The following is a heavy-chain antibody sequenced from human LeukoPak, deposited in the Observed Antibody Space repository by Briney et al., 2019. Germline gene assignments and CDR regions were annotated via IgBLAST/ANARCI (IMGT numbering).Heavy chain of an antibody. Sequence: SETLSLTCAVYGGSFSGYYWSWIRQPPGKGLEWIGEINHSGSTNYNPSLKSRVTISVGTSKNQFSLKLSSVTAADTAVYYCARGYVLIRYWGQGTLVTVSS. V-gene: IGHV4-34*01. J-gene: IGHJ4*02. CDR3: ARGYVLIRY. D-gene: IGHD2-8*01. CDR2: INHSGST. CDR1: GGSFSGYY.